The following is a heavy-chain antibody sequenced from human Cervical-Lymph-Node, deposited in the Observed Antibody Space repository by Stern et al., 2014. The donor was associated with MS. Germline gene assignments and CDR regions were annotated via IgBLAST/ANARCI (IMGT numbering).Heavy chain of an antibody. CDR3: ARAYFDSYGLDV. CDR1: SYTFSSYG. V-gene: IGHV1-18*04. CDR2: ISGYDGDT. Sequence: VQLVESGADVKKPGASVKVSCKASSYTFSSYGIAWVRQAPGQGLEWMGWISGYDGDTNYAPKLQGRVTLTTDPSTRTAYMVIRSLRFDDTAVYYCARAYFDSYGLDVWGQGTTVTVSS. J-gene: IGHJ6*02. D-gene: IGHD3-9*01.